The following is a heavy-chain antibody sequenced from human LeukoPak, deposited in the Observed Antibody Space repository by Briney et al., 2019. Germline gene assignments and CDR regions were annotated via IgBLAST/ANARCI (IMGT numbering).Heavy chain of an antibody. CDR1: GGSISGHY. J-gene: IGHJ4*02. D-gene: IGHD3-3*01. CDR3: ARIYDFWSNSMYYFDY. V-gene: IGHV4-4*07. Sequence: PSETLSLTCSVSGGSISGHYWTWIRQSAGKGLEWIGRMHTNGKSKYNPSLETRVTMSLDMSKNQFSLKVYSVTAADTAVYFCARIYDFWSNSMYYFDYWGQGALVTVSS. CDR2: MHTNGKS.